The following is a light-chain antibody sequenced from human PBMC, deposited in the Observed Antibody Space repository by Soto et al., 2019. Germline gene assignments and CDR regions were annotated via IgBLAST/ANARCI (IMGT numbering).Light chain of an antibody. V-gene: IGKV3-15*01. J-gene: IGKJ1*01. CDR2: DAS. Sequence: ENVLTQSPATLSLSQGERDTLSCRASPSVTNFLAWYQQKPGQVPRLLIYDASTRATGIPARFSGSGSGTEFTLTISGLQSEDFAVYYCQQYNNWPRTFCQGTKVDI. CDR3: QQYNNWPRT. CDR1: PSVTNF.